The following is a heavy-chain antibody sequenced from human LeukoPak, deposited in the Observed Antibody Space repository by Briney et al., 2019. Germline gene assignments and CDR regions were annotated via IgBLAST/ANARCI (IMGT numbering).Heavy chain of an antibody. J-gene: IGHJ5*02. V-gene: IGHV3-21*01. CDR2: ISSSSSYI. CDR1: GFTFSSYS. Sequence: PGGSLRPSCAASGFTFSSYSMNWVRQAPGKGLEWVSSISSSSSYIYYADSVKGRFTISRDNAKNSLYLQMNSLRAEDTAVYYCARDRSRYCTGGVCWFDPWGQGTLVTVSS. CDR3: ARDRSRYCTGGVCWFDP. D-gene: IGHD2-8*02.